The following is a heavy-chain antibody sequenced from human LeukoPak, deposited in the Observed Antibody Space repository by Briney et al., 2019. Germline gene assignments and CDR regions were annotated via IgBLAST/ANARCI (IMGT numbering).Heavy chain of an antibody. CDR2: IYHSGNT. CDR3: AREEGIAAAGALEY. Sequence: SETLSLTCTVSGGSISSGGYYWSCIRQPPGKGLECIGFIYHSGNTNYNPSLASRVTLSLDTSKTQLSLRLTAVTAADTAVYYCAREEGIAAAGALEYWGQGILVTVSS. J-gene: IGHJ4*02. D-gene: IGHD6-13*01. V-gene: IGHV4-61*08. CDR1: GGSISSGGYY.